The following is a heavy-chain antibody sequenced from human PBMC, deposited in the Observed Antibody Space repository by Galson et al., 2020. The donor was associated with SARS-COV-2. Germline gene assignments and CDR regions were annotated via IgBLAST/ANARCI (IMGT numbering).Heavy chain of an antibody. J-gene: IGHJ5*02. CDR1: GFTFIAYA. CDR2: ISYDGSNT. Sequence: GGSLILSCAASGFTFIAYAMHWLRQAPGKGLDWVAVISYDGSNTYYADSVKGRFTISRDNSQDTLYLQIKSLRPDDTGVYYCARLKGSSGAASTFDPWGPGTLVTVSS. D-gene: IGHD6-25*01. CDR3: ARLKGSSGAASTFDP. V-gene: IGHV3-30-3*01.